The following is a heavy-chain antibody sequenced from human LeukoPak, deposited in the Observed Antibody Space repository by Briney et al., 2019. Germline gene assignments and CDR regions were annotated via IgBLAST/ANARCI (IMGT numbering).Heavy chain of an antibody. CDR2: IRGSGGST. D-gene: IGHD6-19*01. CDR3: AKGPGAHSSGWYPRFDY. CDR1: GFTFSSYA. Sequence: PGGSLRLSCAASGFTFSSYAMSWVRQAPGKGLEWVSAIRGSGGSTYYADSVKGRFTISRDNSKNTLYLQMNSLRAEDTAVYYCAKGPGAHSSGWYPRFDYWGQGTPVTVSS. J-gene: IGHJ4*02. V-gene: IGHV3-23*01.